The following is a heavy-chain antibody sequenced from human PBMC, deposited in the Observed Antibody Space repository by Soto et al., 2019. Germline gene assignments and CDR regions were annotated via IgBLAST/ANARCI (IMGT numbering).Heavy chain of an antibody. V-gene: IGHV3-15*01. CDR2: IKSKTDGGTT. CDR3: TTDQDCTNGVCLWPRAQTDY. CDR1: GFTFSNAW. Sequence: GGSLRLSCAASGFTFSNAWMSWVRQAPGKGLEWVGRIKSKTDGGTTDYAAPVKGRFTISRDDSKNTLYLQMNSLKTEDTAVYYCTTDQDCTNGVCLWPRAQTDYWGQGTLVTVSS. D-gene: IGHD2-8*01. J-gene: IGHJ4*02.